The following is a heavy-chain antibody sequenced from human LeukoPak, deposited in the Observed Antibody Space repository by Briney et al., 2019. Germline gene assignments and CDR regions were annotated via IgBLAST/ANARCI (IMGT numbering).Heavy chain of an antibody. CDR2: IYHSGST. J-gene: IGHJ6*03. CDR3: ASSSSPETYYYYYMDV. CDR1: GGSISSGGYY. Sequence: SSETLSLTCTVSGGSISSGGYYWSWIRQPPGKGPEWIGYIYHSGSTYYNPSLKSRVTISVDRSKNQFSLKLSSVTAADTAVYYCASSSSPETYYYYYMDVWGKGTTVTVSS. D-gene: IGHD6-6*01. V-gene: IGHV4-30-2*01.